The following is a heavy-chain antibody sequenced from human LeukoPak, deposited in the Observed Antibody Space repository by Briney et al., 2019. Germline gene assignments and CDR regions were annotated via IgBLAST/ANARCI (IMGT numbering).Heavy chain of an antibody. CDR1: GGSFSSFG. Sequence: SVKVSCKVSGGSFSSFGISWVRQAPGQGLEWMGGIIPIFGTANYAQKFQGWVTMTRDTSISTACMELSRLRSDDTAVYYCARGYGDYHYFDYWGQGTLVTVSS. V-gene: IGHV1-69*05. J-gene: IGHJ4*02. D-gene: IGHD4-17*01. CDR2: IIPIFGTA. CDR3: ARGYGDYHYFDY.